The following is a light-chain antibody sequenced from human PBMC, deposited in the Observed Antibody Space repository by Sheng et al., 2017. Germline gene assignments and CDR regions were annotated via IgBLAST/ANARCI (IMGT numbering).Light chain of an antibody. J-gene: IGLJ2*01. CDR1: SSDIGIYNL. CDR2: EDT. CDR3: CSYAGSSTWI. V-gene: IGLV2-23*01. Sequence: QSALPQPASVSGSPGQSITISCTGSSSDIGIYNLVSWYQHHPGKAPKVIIYEDTKRPSGVSSRFSGSKSGNTASLTISGLQAEDEADYYCCSYAGSSTWIFGGGTKLTVL.